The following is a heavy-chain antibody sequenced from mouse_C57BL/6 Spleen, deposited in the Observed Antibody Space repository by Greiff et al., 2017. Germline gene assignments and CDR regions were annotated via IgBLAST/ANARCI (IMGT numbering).Heavy chain of an antibody. J-gene: IGHJ2*01. Sequence: ESGPGLVKPSQSLSLTCSVTGYSITSGYYWNWIRQFPGNKLEWMGYISYDGSNHYNPYLKNRISIPRDTSKNQFFLKLNSVTTEDTATYYCAREVLYWGQGTTLTGSS. D-gene: IGHD2-14*01. CDR1: GYSITSGYY. V-gene: IGHV3-6*01. CDR2: ISYDGSN. CDR3: AREVLY.